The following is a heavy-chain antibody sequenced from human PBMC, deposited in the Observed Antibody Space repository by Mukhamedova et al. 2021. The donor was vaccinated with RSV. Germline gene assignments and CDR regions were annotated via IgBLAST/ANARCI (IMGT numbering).Heavy chain of an antibody. CDR2: IGNSNPTI. CDR3: ARIYDSSGYYPSVAFDI. J-gene: IGHJ3*02. D-gene: IGHD3-22*01. Sequence: VSYIGNSNPTIYYADSVKGRFTISRDNAKNSLYLQMNSLRAEDTAVYYCARIYDSSGYYPSVAFDIWGQGTMVTVSS. V-gene: IGHV3-48*04.